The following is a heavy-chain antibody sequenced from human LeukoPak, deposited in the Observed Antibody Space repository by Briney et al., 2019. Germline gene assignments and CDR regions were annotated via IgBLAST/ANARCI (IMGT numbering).Heavy chain of an antibody. J-gene: IGHJ5*02. Sequence: SETLSLTCTVSAGSISSGDYYWSWLRQPPGKGLEWIGYMYYSGSTYYNPPLKSRVTIAVDTSKNQFSQKLSSVTAADTAVYYCARPYYYDSRIDPWGQGTLVTVSS. CDR1: AGSISSGDYY. CDR2: MYYSGST. V-gene: IGHV4-30-4*01. CDR3: ARPYYYDSRIDP. D-gene: IGHD3-22*01.